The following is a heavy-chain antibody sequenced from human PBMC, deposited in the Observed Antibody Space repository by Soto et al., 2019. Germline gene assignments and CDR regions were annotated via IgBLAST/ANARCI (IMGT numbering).Heavy chain of an antibody. V-gene: IGHV4-31*03. CDR2: IYYSGST. CDR1: GGSISSGGYY. Sequence: QVQLQESGPGLVKPSQTLSLTCTVSGGSISSGGYYWSWIRQHPGKGLEWIGYIYYSGSTYYNPSLKSRVTISVDTSKNQFSLKLSSVTAADTAVYYCARDWKSYADYSKPHYYYGMDVWGQGTTVTVSS. CDR3: ARDWKSYADYSKPHYYYGMDV. J-gene: IGHJ6*02. D-gene: IGHD4-4*01.